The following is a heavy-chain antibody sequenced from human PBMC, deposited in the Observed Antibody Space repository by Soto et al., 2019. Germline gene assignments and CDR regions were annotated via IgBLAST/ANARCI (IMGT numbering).Heavy chain of an antibody. D-gene: IGHD6-19*01. J-gene: IGHJ4*02. CDR3: ARAGYSSGWYEEIDY. CDR1: GGTFSSYA. CDR2: IIPIFGTA. V-gene: IGHV1-69*01. Sequence: QVQLVQSGAEVKKPGSSVKVSCKASGGTFSSYAISWVRQAPGQGLEWMGGIIPIFGTANYAQKFQGRVTITADESTSTAYMEVSSLRSEDTAVYYCARAGYSSGWYEEIDYWGQGTLVTVSS.